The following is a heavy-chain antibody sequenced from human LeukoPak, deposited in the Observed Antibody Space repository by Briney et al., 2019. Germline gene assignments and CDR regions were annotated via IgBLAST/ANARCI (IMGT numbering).Heavy chain of an antibody. J-gene: IGHJ3*01. CDR1: GFTFSDYW. CDR3: ARESPSGADAFDF. Sequence: PGGSLRLSCAASGFTFSDYWMHWVRQAPGKGLVWVSRINNDGSSTSNADSVKGRFTLSRDNAKNTLYLQMNSLKAEDTAVYYCARESPSGADAFDFWGQGTMVTVSS. V-gene: IGHV3-74*01. CDR2: INNDGSST. D-gene: IGHD2-15*01.